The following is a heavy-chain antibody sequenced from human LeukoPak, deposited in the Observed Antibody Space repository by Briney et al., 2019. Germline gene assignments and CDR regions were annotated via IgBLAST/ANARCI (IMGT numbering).Heavy chain of an antibody. CDR2: INHSGST. V-gene: IGHV4-34*01. CDR1: GGSFSGYY. Sequence: PSETLSLTCAVYGGSFSGYYWSWIRQPPGKGLEWIGEINHSGSTNYNPSLKSRVTISVDTSKNQFSLKLSSVTAADTAVYYCARRPGSYCYDSSGYYYPYYYYMDVWGKGTTVTVSS. D-gene: IGHD3-22*01. J-gene: IGHJ6*03. CDR3: ARRPGSYCYDSSGYYYPYYYYMDV.